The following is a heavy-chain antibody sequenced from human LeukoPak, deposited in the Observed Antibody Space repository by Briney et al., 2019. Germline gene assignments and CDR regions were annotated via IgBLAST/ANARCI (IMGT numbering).Heavy chain of an antibody. Sequence: ASVKVSCMASGYTFTSYGISWVRQAPGQGLEWMGWISAYNGNTNYAQKLQGRVTMTTDTSTSTAYMELRSLRSDDTAVYYCARSPGISTSYYYYYYMDVWGKGTTVTVSS. CDR3: ARSPGISTSYYYYYYMDV. CDR2: ISAYNGNT. V-gene: IGHV1-18*01. D-gene: IGHD2-2*01. J-gene: IGHJ6*03. CDR1: GYTFTSYG.